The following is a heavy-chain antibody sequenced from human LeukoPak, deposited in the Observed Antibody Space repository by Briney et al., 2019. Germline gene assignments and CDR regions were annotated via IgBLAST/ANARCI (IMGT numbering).Heavy chain of an antibody. J-gene: IGHJ6*02. V-gene: IGHV1-18*01. CDR1: GYTFTNYA. D-gene: IGHD6-13*01. CDR2: ISAYNGNT. CDR3: ARDLVTGYSSSWYDPMDV. Sequence: ASVKVSCKASGYTFTNYAISWVRQAPGQGLEWMGWISAYNGNTNYAQNLQGRVTMTTDTSTSTAYMELRSLRSDDTAVYYCARDLVTGYSSSWYDPMDVWGQGTTVTVSS.